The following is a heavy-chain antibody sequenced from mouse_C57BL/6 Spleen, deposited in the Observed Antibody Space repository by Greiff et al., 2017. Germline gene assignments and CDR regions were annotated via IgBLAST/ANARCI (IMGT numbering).Heavy chain of an antibody. Sequence: EVQLQQSGPELVKPGASVKMSCKASGYTFTDYNMHWVKQSHGKSLEWIGYIYPNNGGTSYNKKFKGKATLTGNKSSSTAYMELSSLTSEDSAVYYCARGDDDLDYWGQGTSVTVSS. CDR3: ARGDDDLDY. D-gene: IGHD2-4*01. V-gene: IGHV1-22*01. CDR1: GYTFTDYN. CDR2: IYPNNGGT. J-gene: IGHJ4*01.